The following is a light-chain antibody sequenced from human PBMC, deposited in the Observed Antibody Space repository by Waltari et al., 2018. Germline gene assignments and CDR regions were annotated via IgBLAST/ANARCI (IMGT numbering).Light chain of an antibody. V-gene: IGKV3-11*01. J-gene: IGKJ1*01. CDR2: EAS. Sequence: EIVLTQSPATLSLSPGERATLSCRASQSVSSYLAWYQQKPGQAPRLLIYEASNRATGIPARFSGSGSGTDFTLTISSLQAEDVAVYYCQQFYSIPPTFGQGTKVEIK. CDR3: QQFYSIPPT. CDR1: QSVSSY.